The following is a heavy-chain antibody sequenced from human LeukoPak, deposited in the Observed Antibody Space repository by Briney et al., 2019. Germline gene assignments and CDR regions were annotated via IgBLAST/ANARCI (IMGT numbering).Heavy chain of an antibody. D-gene: IGHD5-12*01. CDR2: INPNSGGT. CDR1: GYTFTGYY. Sequence: ASVKVSCKASGYTFTGYYMHWVRQAPGQGLEWMGWINPNSGGTNYAQKFQGRVTMTRDTSISTAYMELSRLRSDDTAVYYCARDLVRHGATITDYFDYWGQGTLVTVSS. V-gene: IGHV1-2*02. J-gene: IGHJ4*02. CDR3: ARDLVRHGATITDYFDY.